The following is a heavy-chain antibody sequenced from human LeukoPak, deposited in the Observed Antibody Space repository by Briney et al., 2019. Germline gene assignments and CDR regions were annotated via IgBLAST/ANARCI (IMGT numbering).Heavy chain of an antibody. V-gene: IGHV3-30*04. Sequence: GGSLRLSCVASGFTFSSYAMHWVRQAPGRGLEWVAVLSYDGDNEYYADSVKGRFTISRDDSKSTLYLQMHSLRAEDTSVYYCARDPGLYYFDYWGQGTLVTVSS. CDR2: LSYDGDNE. CDR3: ARDPGLYYFDY. D-gene: IGHD7-27*01. J-gene: IGHJ4*02. CDR1: GFTFSSYA.